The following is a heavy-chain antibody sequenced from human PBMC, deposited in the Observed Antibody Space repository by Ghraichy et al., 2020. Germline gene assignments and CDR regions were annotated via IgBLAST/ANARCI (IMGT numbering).Heavy chain of an antibody. Sequence: GGSLRLSCAASGFTFSSYWMSWVRQAPGKGLEWVANIKQDGSEKYYVDSVKGRFTISRDNAKNSLYLQMNSLRAEDTAVYYCASPIVLMMYGRNYYGMDVWGQGTTVTVSS. CDR2: IKQDGSEK. CDR3: ASPIVLMMYGRNYYGMDV. J-gene: IGHJ6*02. V-gene: IGHV3-7*01. D-gene: IGHD2-8*01. CDR1: GFTFSSYW.